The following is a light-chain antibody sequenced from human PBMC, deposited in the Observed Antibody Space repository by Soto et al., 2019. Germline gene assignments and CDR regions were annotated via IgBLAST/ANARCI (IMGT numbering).Light chain of an antibody. V-gene: IGKV1-17*03. CDR1: QDISNH. J-gene: IGKJ3*01. CDR2: AAS. Sequence: DIQMTQSPSVMSASVGDRVTITCRASQDISNHLAWFQQKPGKVPKRLIYAASILQGDVPSRFSGSRSGTEFTLTLSSLQPEDFATYYCLQHNTYPLTFGPGTKVDIK. CDR3: LQHNTYPLT.